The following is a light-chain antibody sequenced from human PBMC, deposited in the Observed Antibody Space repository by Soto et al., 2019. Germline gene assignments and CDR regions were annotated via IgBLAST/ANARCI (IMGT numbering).Light chain of an antibody. CDR2: GAS. CDR3: QQYGSSGT. J-gene: IGKJ1*01. Sequence: EIVLTQSPAILSLSPGERATLSCRASQSVGTYLDWYQQKPGQAPRLLIYGASNRATGIPDRFSGSGSGTDFTLTISRLEPEDFAVYYCQQYGSSGTFGQGTKVDI. CDR1: QSVGTY. V-gene: IGKV3-20*01.